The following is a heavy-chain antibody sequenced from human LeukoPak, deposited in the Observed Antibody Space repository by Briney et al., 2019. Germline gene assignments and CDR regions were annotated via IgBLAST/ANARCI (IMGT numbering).Heavy chain of an antibody. CDR2: INPNSGGT. Sequence: EASVKVSYKASGYTFTGYYMHWVRQAPGQGLEWMGWINPNSGGTNYAQKIQGRVTMTRDTSISTAYMELSSLRSDDTAVYYCATSTKYSSSWGAFDIWGQGTVVTVSS. V-gene: IGHV1-2*02. CDR1: GYTFTGYY. CDR3: ATSTKYSSSWGAFDI. J-gene: IGHJ3*02. D-gene: IGHD6-13*01.